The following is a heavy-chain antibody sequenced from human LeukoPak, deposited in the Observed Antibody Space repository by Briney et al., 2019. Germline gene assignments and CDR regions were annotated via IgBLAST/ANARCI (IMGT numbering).Heavy chain of an antibody. CDR1: GGSISSGDYY. CDR2: IYYSGST. D-gene: IGHD3-22*01. V-gene: IGHV4-30-4*01. Sequence: SQTLSLTCTVSGGSISSGDYYWSWIRQPPGKGLEWIGYIYYSGSTYYNPSLKSRVTISVDTSKNQFSLKLSSVTAADTAVYYCARDDSSGYYYAFDIWGQGTMVTVSS. CDR3: ARDDSSGYYYAFDI. J-gene: IGHJ3*02.